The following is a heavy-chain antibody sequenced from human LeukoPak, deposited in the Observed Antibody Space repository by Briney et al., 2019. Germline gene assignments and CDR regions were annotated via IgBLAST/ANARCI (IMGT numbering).Heavy chain of an antibody. J-gene: IGHJ4*02. D-gene: IGHD3-3*01. Sequence: WASVKVSCKASGYTFTGYYMHWVRQAPGQGLEWMGGIIPIFGTANYAQKFQGRVTITADKSTSTAYMELSSLRSEDTAVYYCARDVLYDFWSGYFVYWGQGTLVTVSS. CDR1: GYTFTGYY. V-gene: IGHV1-69*06. CDR3: ARDVLYDFWSGYFVY. CDR2: IIPIFGTA.